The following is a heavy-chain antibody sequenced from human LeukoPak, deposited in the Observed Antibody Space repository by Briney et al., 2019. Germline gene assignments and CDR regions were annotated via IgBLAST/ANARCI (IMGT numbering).Heavy chain of an antibody. CDR2: ISAYNGDT. Sequence: GASVMVSCKASGYTFSSYSITWVRQAPGQGLEWMGWISAYNGDTNYAQKFQGRVTMTTDTSTSTAYMELRSLRSDDTAVYYCARPLTYYYDSRGRQAFDIRGRGTMVTVSS. CDR1: GYTFSSYS. CDR3: ARPLTYYYDSRGRQAFDI. V-gene: IGHV1-18*01. J-gene: IGHJ3*02. D-gene: IGHD3-22*01.